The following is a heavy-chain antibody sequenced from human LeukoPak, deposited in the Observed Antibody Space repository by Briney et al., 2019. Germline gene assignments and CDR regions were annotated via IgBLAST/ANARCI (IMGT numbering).Heavy chain of an antibody. CDR2: ISYDGSNK. Sequence: GGSLRLSCAASGFTFSSYAMHWVRQAPGKGLEWVAVISYDGSNKYYADSVKGRFTISRDNSKNTLYLQMNSLRAEDTAVYYCARDPGYSSGGDAFDIWGQGTMVTVSS. CDR3: ARDPGYSSGGDAFDI. V-gene: IGHV3-30*04. J-gene: IGHJ3*02. CDR1: GFTFSSYA. D-gene: IGHD6-19*01.